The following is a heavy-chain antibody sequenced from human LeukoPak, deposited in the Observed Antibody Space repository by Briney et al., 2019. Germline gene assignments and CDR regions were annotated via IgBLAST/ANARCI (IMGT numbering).Heavy chain of an antibody. CDR2: ISGSGGST. V-gene: IGHV3-23*01. Sequence: GGSLRLPCAASGFTFSSYAMSWVRQAPEKGLEWVSAISGSGGSTYYADSVKGRFTISRDNSKNTLYLQMNSLRAEDTAVYYCAKDQWLRPSYYYYYGMDVWGQGTTVTVSS. CDR1: GFTFSSYA. D-gene: IGHD5-12*01. CDR3: AKDQWLRPSYYYYYGMDV. J-gene: IGHJ6*02.